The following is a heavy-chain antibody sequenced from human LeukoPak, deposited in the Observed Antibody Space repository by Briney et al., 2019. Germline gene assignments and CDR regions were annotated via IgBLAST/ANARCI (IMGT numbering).Heavy chain of an antibody. D-gene: IGHD2-15*01. V-gene: IGHV3-30-3*01. J-gene: IGHJ4*02. CDR1: GFTFSSYA. CDR2: ISYDGSNK. Sequence: GGSLRLSCAASGFTFSSYAMHWVRQAPGKGLEWVAVISYDGSNKYYADSVKGRFTISRDNSKNTLYLQMNSRRAEDTAVYYCAAVADYWGQGTLVTVSS. CDR3: AAVADY.